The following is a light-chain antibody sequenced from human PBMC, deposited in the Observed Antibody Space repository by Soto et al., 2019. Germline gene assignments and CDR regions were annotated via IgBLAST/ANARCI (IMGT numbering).Light chain of an antibody. CDR1: QSVSSSY. J-gene: IGKJ5*01. CDR2: GAS. CDR3: QQYGRSLLT. V-gene: IGKV3-20*01. Sequence: EIVLTQSPGTLSLSPGERATLSCRASQSVSSSYLAWYQQKPGQAPRLLIYGASSRATGIPDRFSGSGSGTDFTLTISRLETEDFAVYYCQQYGRSLLTFGQGTRLEI.